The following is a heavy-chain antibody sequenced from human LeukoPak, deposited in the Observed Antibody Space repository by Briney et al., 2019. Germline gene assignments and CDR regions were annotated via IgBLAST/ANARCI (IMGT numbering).Heavy chain of an antibody. CDR1: GFTFSSYG. V-gene: IGHV3-30*02. J-gene: IGHJ4*02. CDR3: ARDLERKAVAGTSPFDY. CDR2: IRYDGSNK. D-gene: IGHD6-19*01. Sequence: GGSLRLSCAASGFTFSSYGMHWVRQAPGKGLEWVAFIRYDGSNKYYADSVKGRFTISRDNAENSLYLQMNSLRAEDTAVYYCARDLERKAVAGTSPFDYWGQGTLVTVSS.